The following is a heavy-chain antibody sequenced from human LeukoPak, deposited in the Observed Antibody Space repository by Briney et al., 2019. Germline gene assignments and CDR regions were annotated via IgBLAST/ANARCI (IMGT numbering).Heavy chain of an antibody. D-gene: IGHD6-13*01. Sequence: GGSLRLSCAASGFTFSSYWMRWVRQAPGKGLVWVSRINSDGSSTSYADSVKGRFTISRDNAKNTLYLQMNSLRAEDTAVYYCARVFFSSSFYYYYGMDVWGQGTTVTVSS. CDR3: ARVFFSSSFYYYYGMDV. J-gene: IGHJ6*02. CDR1: GFTFSSYW. CDR2: INSDGSST. V-gene: IGHV3-74*01.